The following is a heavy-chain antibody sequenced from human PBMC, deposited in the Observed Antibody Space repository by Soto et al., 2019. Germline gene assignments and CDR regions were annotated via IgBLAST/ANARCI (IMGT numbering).Heavy chain of an antibody. Sequence: GGSLRLSCAASGFTFSSYWMSWVRQAPGKGLEWVANIKQDGSEKYYVDSVKGRFTISRDNAKNSLYLQMNSLRAEDTAVYYCARSALSRYSSSYLIAFDIWGQGTMVTVSS. CDR1: GFTFSSYW. V-gene: IGHV3-7*01. J-gene: IGHJ3*02. CDR2: IKQDGSEK. D-gene: IGHD6-6*01. CDR3: ARSALSRYSSSYLIAFDI.